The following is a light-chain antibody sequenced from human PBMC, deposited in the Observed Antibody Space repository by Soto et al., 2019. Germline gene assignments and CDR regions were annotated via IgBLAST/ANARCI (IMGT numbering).Light chain of an antibody. V-gene: IGKV1-5*03. CDR3: QRYNDYSYT. Sequence: DIQITQSPSTLSASVGDRVAITCRASQSVSGWLAWYQQKPGKVPKLLIYQASTLEDGVPSRFSGSGSWTEFTLTISSLQPDDSATYYCQRYNDYSYTFGPGTNLEIK. J-gene: IGKJ2*01. CDR2: QAS. CDR1: QSVSGW.